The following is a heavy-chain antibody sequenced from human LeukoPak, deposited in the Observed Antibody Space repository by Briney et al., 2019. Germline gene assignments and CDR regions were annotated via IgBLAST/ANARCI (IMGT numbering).Heavy chain of an antibody. D-gene: IGHD3-3*01. CDR3: ARDGGLNWFDP. V-gene: IGHV1-8*02. CDR2: MNPNSGNT. Sequence: ASVKVSCKASGYTFTSYGISWVRHATGQGLEWMGWMNPNSGNTGYAQKFQGRVTMTRNTSISTAYMELSSLRSEDTAVYYCARDGGLNWFDPWGQGTLVTVSS. CDR1: GYTFTSYG. J-gene: IGHJ5*02.